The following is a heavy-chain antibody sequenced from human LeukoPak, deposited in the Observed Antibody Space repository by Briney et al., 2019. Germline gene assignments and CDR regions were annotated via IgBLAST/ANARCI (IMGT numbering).Heavy chain of an antibody. D-gene: IGHD3-10*01. CDR1: GVSISSDTYY. CDR3: ARYYYGSGSYYFFDI. J-gene: IGHJ3*02. CDR2: IYPTGTT. Sequence: PSQTLSLTCTVPGVSISSDTYYCSWIRHPAGKGLEWIGSIYPTGTTNYKASLRGRVLISLDTSKNQFSLTLRSVTAADTAVYYCARYYYGSGSYYFFDIWGQGTMVTVSS. V-gene: IGHV4-61*02.